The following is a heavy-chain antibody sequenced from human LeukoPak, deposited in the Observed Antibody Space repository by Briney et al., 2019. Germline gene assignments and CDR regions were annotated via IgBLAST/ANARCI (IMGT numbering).Heavy chain of an antibody. Sequence: KPSETLSLTCTVSGGSISSYYWSWIRQPPGKGLEWIGYIYYSGSTNYNPSLKSRVTISVDTSKNQFSLKLSSVTAADTAVYYCARVRGVMVGNYFDYWGQGTLVTVSS. D-gene: IGHD3-10*01. J-gene: IGHJ4*02. V-gene: IGHV4-59*12. CDR3: ARVRGVMVGNYFDY. CDR1: GGSISSYY. CDR2: IYYSGST.